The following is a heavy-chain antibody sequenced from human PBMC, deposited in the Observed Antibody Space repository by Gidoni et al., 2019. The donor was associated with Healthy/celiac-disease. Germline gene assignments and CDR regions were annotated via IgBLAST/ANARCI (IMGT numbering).Heavy chain of an antibody. CDR2: ISSSSSYI. Sequence: EVQLVESGGGLVKPGGSLRPSCAASGFPFRSYRMNWVRQAPGKGLEWVSSISSSSSYIYYADSVKGRFTISRDNAKNSLYLQMNSLRAEDTAVYYCARETANWNYGEQQLVPDYWGQGTLVTVSS. V-gene: IGHV3-21*01. CDR3: ARETANWNYGEQQLVPDY. D-gene: IGHD6-13*01. J-gene: IGHJ4*02. CDR1: GFPFRSYR.